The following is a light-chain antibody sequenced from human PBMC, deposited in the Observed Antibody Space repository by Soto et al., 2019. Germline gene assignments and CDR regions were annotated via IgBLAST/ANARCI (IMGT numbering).Light chain of an antibody. V-gene: IGKV3-20*01. CDR3: QQYGSSPSIT. CDR2: GAS. CDR1: QSVSSSY. Sequence: EIVLTQSPGTLSLSPGERAPLSCRSSQSVSSSYLAWYQQKPGQAPRLLIYGASGRATGIPDRFSGSGSGTDFTLTISRLEPEDFAVYYCQQYGSSPSITFGQGTRLEIK. J-gene: IGKJ5*01.